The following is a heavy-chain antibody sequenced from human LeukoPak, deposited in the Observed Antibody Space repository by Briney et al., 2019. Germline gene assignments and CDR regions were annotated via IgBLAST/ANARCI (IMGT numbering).Heavy chain of an antibody. CDR1: GGSISSSSYY. CDR2: IYYSGST. J-gene: IGHJ4*02. V-gene: IGHV4-39*01. Sequence: SETLSLTCTVSGGSISSSSYYWGWIRQPPGKGLEWIGSIYYSGSTYYNPSLKSRVTISVDTSENQFSLKLSSVTAADTAVYYCARSYYYDSSAHWGQGTLVNVSS. CDR3: ARSYYYDSSAH. D-gene: IGHD3-22*01.